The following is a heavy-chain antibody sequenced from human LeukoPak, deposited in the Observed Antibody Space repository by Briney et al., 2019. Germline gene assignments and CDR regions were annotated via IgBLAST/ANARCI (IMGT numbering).Heavy chain of an antibody. CDR3: ARDFNGLAIDY. CDR2: INSDGSST. V-gene: IGHV3-74*01. D-gene: IGHD2-8*01. J-gene: IGHJ4*02. Sequence: GGSLRLSGAASAFTFSSHWMHWVRQAPGKGLVWVSRINSDGSSTSYAYSVKGRFTISRDKAKNTLYLQMNSLRAEDTAVYYCARDFNGLAIDYWGQGTLVTVSS. CDR1: AFTFSSHW.